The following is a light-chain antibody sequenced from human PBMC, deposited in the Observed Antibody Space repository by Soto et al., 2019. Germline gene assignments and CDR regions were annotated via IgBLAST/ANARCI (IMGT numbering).Light chain of an antibody. CDR3: QQRSNWPRT. J-gene: IGKJ1*01. CDR1: QSVSSSY. CDR2: DVS. Sequence: IVLTQSPGTLSLSPGERPTLSCRASQSVSSSYLVWHQQKPGQAPRLLIYDVSNRATGIPARFSGSGSGTDFTLTISSLEPEDFAVYYCQQRSNWPRTFGQGTKVDIK. V-gene: IGKV3D-20*02.